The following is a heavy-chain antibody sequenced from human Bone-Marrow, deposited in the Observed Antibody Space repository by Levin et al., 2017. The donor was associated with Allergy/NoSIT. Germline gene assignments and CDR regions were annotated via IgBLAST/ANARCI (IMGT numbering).Heavy chain of an antibody. CDR3: ARGLGAMGFDF. CDR2: DNHNGGA. D-gene: IGHD1-26*01. Sequence: PSETLSLGCSVSGGSFRGYYWTWIRQTPGKGLEWIGEDNHNGGAKYNPSLGGRATISVGASNEISLEIKSVTVADTAMYFCARGLGAMGFDFWGQGAQVIVSS. CDR1: GGSFRGYY. V-gene: IGHV4-34*01. J-gene: IGHJ4*02.